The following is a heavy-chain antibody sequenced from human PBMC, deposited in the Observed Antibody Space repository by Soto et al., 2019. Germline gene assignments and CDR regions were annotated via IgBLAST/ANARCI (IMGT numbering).Heavy chain of an antibody. D-gene: IGHD3-22*01. CDR1: GFTLTIYG. CDR2: ISYDGSNK. Sequence: PGGSLRLSCAASGFTLTIYGMNWVRQAPGQGLEWVAVISYDGSNKYYADSVKGRFTISRDISKNTLYLQMNSLRAEDTAVYYCAKETPSRRPYYDNTGYYYFDSWGQGTLVTAPQ. V-gene: IGHV3-30*18. J-gene: IGHJ4*02. CDR3: AKETPSRRPYYDNTGYYYFDS.